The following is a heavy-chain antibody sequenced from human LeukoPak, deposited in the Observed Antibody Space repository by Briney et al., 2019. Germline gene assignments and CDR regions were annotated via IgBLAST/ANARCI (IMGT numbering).Heavy chain of an antibody. J-gene: IGHJ3*02. V-gene: IGHV4-61*02. D-gene: IGHD4-17*01. CDR2: VYTSGST. Sequence: SQTLSLTCTVSGDSISSGSYYWTWIRQPAGKELEWIGRVYTSGSTNYNPSLKSRVTISLDTSKNQFSLELSSVTAADTAVYYCARLTTVTTSAFDIWGQGTMVTVSS. CDR3: ARLTTVTTSAFDI. CDR1: GDSISSGSYY.